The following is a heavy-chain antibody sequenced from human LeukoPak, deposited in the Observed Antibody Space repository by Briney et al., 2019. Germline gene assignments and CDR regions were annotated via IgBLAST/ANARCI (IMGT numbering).Heavy chain of an antibody. CDR3: ARGYCSSTSCYTMDHWFDP. V-gene: IGHV1-69*05. J-gene: IGHJ5*02. D-gene: IGHD2-2*02. Sequence: GSSVKVSCKASGGTFSSYAISWVRQAPGQGLEWMGGIIPILDTENYAQKFQGRVTITTDESTRTAYMELSSLRSEDTAVYYCARGYCSSTSCYTMDHWFDPWGQGTLVTVPS. CDR2: IIPILDTE. CDR1: GGTFSSYA.